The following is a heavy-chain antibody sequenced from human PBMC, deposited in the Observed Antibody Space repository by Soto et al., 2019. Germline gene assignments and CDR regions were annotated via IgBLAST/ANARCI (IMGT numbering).Heavy chain of an antibody. D-gene: IGHD3-10*01. CDR1: GDSISSSNYF. V-gene: IGHV4-39*01. Sequence: QLQLQESGPGLVKPWETLSLTCTVSGDSISSSNYFWGWIRQPPGKGLEWIGTIFYSGSTYYNPSLKRRVTISVDTSKNQFSLKLTSVTAADTALYYCARRYGWLYFDYWGQGSLVTVSS. CDR3: ARRYGWLYFDY. CDR2: IFYSGST. J-gene: IGHJ4*02.